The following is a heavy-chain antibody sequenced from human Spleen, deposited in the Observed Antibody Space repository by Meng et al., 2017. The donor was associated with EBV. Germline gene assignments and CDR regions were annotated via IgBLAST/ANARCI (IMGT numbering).Heavy chain of an antibody. Sequence: QWRLHESGPGLGKPSQTLSLTCSASGGSISSVTYYWSWIRQPPGRGLEWIGYIYHNGDTYYSPSLQSRLTISVDTSKNQFSLKMSSVTAADTAVYYCARRGLTTGWFDPWGQGTLVTVSS. J-gene: IGHJ5*02. CDR3: ARRGLTTGWFDP. D-gene: IGHD4-11*01. CDR1: GGSISSVTYY. V-gene: IGHV4-30-4*01. CDR2: IYHNGDT.